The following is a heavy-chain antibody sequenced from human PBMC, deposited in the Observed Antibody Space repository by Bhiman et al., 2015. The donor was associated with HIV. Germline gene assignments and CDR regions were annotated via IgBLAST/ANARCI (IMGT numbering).Heavy chain of an antibody. D-gene: IGHD3-10*01. Sequence: VQLVESGGGLVQPGGSLRLSCADSGITFSEYYMNWIRQAPGKGLEWVSYISSSGTTIYYADSVKGRFTISRDNAKNSLYLQMNSLRAEDTAVYYCARDKGAVGFGAYGMDVWGQGTTVTVSS. CDR2: ISSSGTTI. CDR1: GITFSEYY. CDR3: ARDKGAVGFGAYGMDV. J-gene: IGHJ6*02. V-gene: IGHV3-11*04.